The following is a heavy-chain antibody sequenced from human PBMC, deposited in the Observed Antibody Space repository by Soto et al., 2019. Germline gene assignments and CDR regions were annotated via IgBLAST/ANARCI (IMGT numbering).Heavy chain of an antibody. CDR1: GDSVSNNSTA. J-gene: IGHJ3*02. Sequence: PSQTLSLTCAISGDSVSNNSTAWNWIRQSPSRGLEWLGRTYYRSKWYNDYAVSVKSRVIINPDTSKNQFSRQLNSVTPEDTAVYYCARERYGDYGRGTFDIWGQGTMVTVSS. V-gene: IGHV6-1*01. D-gene: IGHD4-17*01. CDR3: ARERYGDYGRGTFDI. CDR2: TYYRSKWYN.